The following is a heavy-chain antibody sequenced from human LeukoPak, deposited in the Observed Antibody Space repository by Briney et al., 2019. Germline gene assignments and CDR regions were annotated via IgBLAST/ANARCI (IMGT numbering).Heavy chain of an antibody. J-gene: IGHJ4*02. CDR1: GGSISSGGYY. Sequence: SQTLSLTCTVSGGSISSGGYYWSWIRQHPGKGLEWIGYIYYSGSTYYNPSLKSRVTISVDTSKNQFSLKLSSVTAADTAVYYCARAPAPGSLSFDYWGQGTLATVSS. CDR3: ARAPAPGSLSFDY. CDR2: IYYSGST. V-gene: IGHV4-31*03. D-gene: IGHD3-10*01.